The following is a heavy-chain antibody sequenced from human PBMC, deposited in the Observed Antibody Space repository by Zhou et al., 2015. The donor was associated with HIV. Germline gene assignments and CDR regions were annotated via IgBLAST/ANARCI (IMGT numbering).Heavy chain of an antibody. V-gene: IGHV1-69*01. CDR3: ATSVDIVVVVAATRGGMDV. CDR2: IIPIFGTA. D-gene: IGHD2-15*01. J-gene: IGHJ6*02. Sequence: QVQLVQSGAEVKKPGSSVKVSCKASGGTFSSYAISWVRQAPGQGLEWMGGIIPIFGTANYAQKFQGRVTITADESTSTAYMELSSLRSEDTAVYYCATSVDIVVVVAATRGGMDVWGQGTTVTVSS. CDR1: GGTFSSYA.